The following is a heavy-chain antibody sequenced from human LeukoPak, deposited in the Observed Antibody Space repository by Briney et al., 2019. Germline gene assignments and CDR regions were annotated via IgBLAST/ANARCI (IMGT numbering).Heavy chain of an antibody. V-gene: IGHV3-7*01. J-gene: IGHJ3*02. D-gene: IGHD6-19*01. CDR3: ARDRSSGWYTDAFDI. CDR2: IKQDGSET. CDR1: GVIFSNYW. Sequence: GGSLRLSCATSGVIFSNYWMSWVRQAPGKGLEWVANIKQDGSETYYVDSVKGRFTISRDDAKNSLYLQMNSLRAEDTAVYYCARDRSSGWYTDAFDIWGQGTMVTVSS.